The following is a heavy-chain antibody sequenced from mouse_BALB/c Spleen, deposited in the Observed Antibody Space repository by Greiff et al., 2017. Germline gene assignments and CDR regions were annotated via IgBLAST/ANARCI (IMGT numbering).Heavy chain of an antibody. CDR2: ISSGGSYT. D-gene: IGHD1-2*01. J-gene: IGHJ1*01. V-gene: IGHV5-6*01. Sequence: EVKLVESGGDLVKPGGSLKLSCAASGFTFSSYGMSWVRQTPDKRLEWVATISSGGSYTYYPDSVKGRFTISRDNAKNTLYLQMSSLKSEDTAMYYCARGILRPWYFDVWGAGTTVTVSS. CDR3: ARGILRPWYFDV. CDR1: GFTFSSYG.